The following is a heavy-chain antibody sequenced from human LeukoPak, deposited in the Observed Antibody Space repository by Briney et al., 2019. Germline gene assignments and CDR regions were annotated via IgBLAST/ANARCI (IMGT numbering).Heavy chain of an antibody. CDR2: INPSGGST. Sequence: ASVKVPCKASGYTFTSYYMHWVRQAPGQGLEWMGIINPSGGSTSYAQKFQGRVTMTRDTSTSTAYMELRSLRSDDTAVYYCARDIGRITMIVALDYWGQGTLVTVSS. CDR3: ARDIGRITMIVALDY. V-gene: IGHV1-46*01. CDR1: GYTFTSYY. J-gene: IGHJ4*02. D-gene: IGHD3-22*01.